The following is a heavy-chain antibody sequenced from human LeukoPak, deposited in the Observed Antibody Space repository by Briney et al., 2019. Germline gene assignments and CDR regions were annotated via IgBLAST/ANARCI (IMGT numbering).Heavy chain of an antibody. CDR3: AKETAAVDYYYYYIDV. CDR2: IGGRGGPT. V-gene: IGHV3-23*01. J-gene: IGHJ6*03. D-gene: IGHD2-15*01. CDR1: GFTFINYA. Sequence: GGSLRLSCAASGFTFINYAMSWVRQAPGKGLEWISSIGGRGGPTYYADSVKGRFTVSRHNSKNTLYLQMDSLRAEDTAVYYCAKETAAVDYYYYYIDVWGKGTTVIFSS.